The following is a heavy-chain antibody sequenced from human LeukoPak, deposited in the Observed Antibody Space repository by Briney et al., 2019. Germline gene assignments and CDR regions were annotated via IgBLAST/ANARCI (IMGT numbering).Heavy chain of an antibody. CDR1: GFTFTSYG. CDR3: ARDLGRSYTAYFDY. J-gene: IGHJ4*02. CDR2: IWYDGNNK. Sequence: GGSLSLSCPASGFTFTSYGMHWVRQAPGKGLEWVALIWYDGNNKYYADSVKGRFTISRDNSKNTLYLQMSSLRAEDTAVYYCARDLGRSYTAYFDYWGQGTLVTVSS. V-gene: IGHV3-33*01. D-gene: IGHD1-26*01.